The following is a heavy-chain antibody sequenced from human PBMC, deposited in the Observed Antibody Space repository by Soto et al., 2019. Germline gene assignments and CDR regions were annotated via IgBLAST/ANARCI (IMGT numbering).Heavy chain of an antibody. J-gene: IGHJ4*02. V-gene: IGHV3-30-3*01. CDR3: ARAKYSVSSRYFDY. CDR1: GFSFSNYA. D-gene: IGHD6-6*01. Sequence: GGSLRLSCAASGFSFSNYAMHWVRQAPGKGLEWVALISYDGSNEYFADSVKGRFTISRDNSKNTLYLQMNSLRAEDTAVYYCARAKYSVSSRYFDYWGQGTLVTVSS. CDR2: ISYDGSNE.